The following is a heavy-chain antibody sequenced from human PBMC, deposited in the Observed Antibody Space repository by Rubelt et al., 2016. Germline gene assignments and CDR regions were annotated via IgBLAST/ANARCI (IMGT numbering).Heavy chain of an antibody. J-gene: IGHJ4*02. Sequence: EVQLVESGGGLVEPGGSLRLSCAASGFTFSSYSMNWVRQAPGKGLEWVSYISSTGRTIHYADSVKGRFTISRDNAKNSLSLQMNSLRAEDSALYYCARGLGSSFIIAGGAQYWGQGTLVTVSS. CDR2: ISSTGRTI. V-gene: IGHV3-48*04. CDR1: GFTFSSYS. D-gene: IGHD2-21*01. CDR3: ARGLGSSFIIAGGAQY.